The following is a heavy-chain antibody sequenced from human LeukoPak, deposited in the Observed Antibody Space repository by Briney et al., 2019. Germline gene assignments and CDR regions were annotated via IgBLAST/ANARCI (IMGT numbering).Heavy chain of an antibody. D-gene: IGHD3-3*01. CDR1: GGSISSSSYY. V-gene: IGHV4-39*01. J-gene: IGHJ3*02. CDR3: ASQITIFGVVISLDAFDI. Sequence: KTSETLSLTCTVSGGSISSSSYYWGWIRQPPGKGLEWIGSIYYSGSTYYNPSPKSRVTISVDTSKNQFSLKLSSVTAADTAVYYCASQITIFGVVISLDAFDIWGQGTMVTVSS. CDR2: IYYSGST.